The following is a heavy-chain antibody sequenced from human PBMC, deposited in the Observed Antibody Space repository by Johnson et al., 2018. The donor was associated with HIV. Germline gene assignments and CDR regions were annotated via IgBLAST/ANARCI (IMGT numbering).Heavy chain of an antibody. Sequence: VQLVESGGGLVKPGRSLRLSCAASGFTFSNAWMSWVRQAPGKGLEWVGRIKSITDGGTKDYAAPVKGRFTISRDDSKNTLYLHMNSLKPEDTAVYYCAKDLVWNSGSYWDAFDVWGQGTMVTVSS. D-gene: IGHD1-26*01. CDR1: GFTFSNAW. CDR2: IKSITDGGTK. CDR3: AKDLVWNSGSYWDAFDV. J-gene: IGHJ3*01. V-gene: IGHV3-15*01.